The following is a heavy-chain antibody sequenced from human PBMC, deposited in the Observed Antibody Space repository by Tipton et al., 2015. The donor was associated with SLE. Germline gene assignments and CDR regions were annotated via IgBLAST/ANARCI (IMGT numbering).Heavy chain of an antibody. D-gene: IGHD5/OR15-5a*01. J-gene: IGHJ6*03. CDR1: GGSISSYY. CDR3: ARDGLGWGYYYYMDV. CDR2: IYYSGST. Sequence: TLSLTCTVSGGSISSYYWSWIRQPPGKGLEWIGYIYYSGSTNYKSSLKSRVTISVDTSKNQFSLKLSSVTAADTAVYYCARDGLGWGYYYYMDVWGKGTTVTVSS. V-gene: IGHV4-59*01.